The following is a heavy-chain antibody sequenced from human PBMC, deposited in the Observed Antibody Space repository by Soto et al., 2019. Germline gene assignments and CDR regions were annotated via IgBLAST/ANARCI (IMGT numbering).Heavy chain of an antibody. CDR1: GGSFSGYY. CDR3: AREGNLGRWLQPLDF. V-gene: IGHV4-34*10. Sequence: PSETLSLTCVVYGGSFSGYYWSWVRQPPGKGLEWIGDINDSGSTNYNPSLKSRITMSVDTSKNQFSLKLSSVTAADTAKYFCAREGNLGRWLQPLDFWGQGTLVTVSS. J-gene: IGHJ4*02. CDR2: INDSGST. D-gene: IGHD5-12*01.